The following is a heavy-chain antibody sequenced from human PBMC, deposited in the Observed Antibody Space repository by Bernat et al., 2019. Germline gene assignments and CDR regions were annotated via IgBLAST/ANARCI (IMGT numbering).Heavy chain of an antibody. CDR2: ISSSSSYT. CDR1: GFTFSDYY. V-gene: IGHV3-11*06. Sequence: QVQLVESGGGLVKPGGSLRLSCAGSGFTFSDYYMTWIRQVPGRGLEWVSYISSSSSYTNYAVSVRGQFTISRDNAKNSLYLQMNSLRADDTAVYFCARRGNWNPLDYWGQGTLVTVSS. CDR3: ARRGNWNPLDY. J-gene: IGHJ4*02. D-gene: IGHD1-20*01.